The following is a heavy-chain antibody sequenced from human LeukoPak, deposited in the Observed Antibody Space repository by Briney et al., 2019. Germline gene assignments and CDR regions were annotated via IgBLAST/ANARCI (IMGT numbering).Heavy chain of an antibody. V-gene: IGHV4-61*01. J-gene: IGHJ4*02. CDR3: ARFNSGYDRSFDY. CDR1: GGSVSSGSYY. CDR2: IYYSGST. Sequence: PSETLSLTCTVSGGSVSSGSYYWSWTRQPPGKGLEWIGYIYYSGSTNYNPSLKSRVTISVDTSKNQFSLKLSSVTAADTAVYYCARFNSGYDRSFDYWGQGTLVTVSS. D-gene: IGHD5-12*01.